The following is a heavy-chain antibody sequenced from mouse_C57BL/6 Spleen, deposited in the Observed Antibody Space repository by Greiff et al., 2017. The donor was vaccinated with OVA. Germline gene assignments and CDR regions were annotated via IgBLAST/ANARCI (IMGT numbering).Heavy chain of an antibody. D-gene: IGHD1-1*01. Sequence: QVQLQQPGAELVKPGASVKLSCKASGYTFTSYWMHWVKQRPGQGLEWIGMIHPNSGSTNYNEKFKSKATLTVDKSSSTAYMQRSSLTSEDSAVYYGARSPITTVVDWYFDVWGTGTTVTVSS. J-gene: IGHJ1*03. CDR2: IHPNSGST. V-gene: IGHV1-64*01. CDR1: GYTFTSYW. CDR3: ARSPITTVVDWYFDV.